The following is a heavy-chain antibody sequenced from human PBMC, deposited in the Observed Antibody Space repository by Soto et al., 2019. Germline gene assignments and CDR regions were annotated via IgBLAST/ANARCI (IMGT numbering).Heavy chain of an antibody. V-gene: IGHV3-30*18. J-gene: IGHJ4*02. Sequence: GGSLRLSCQASGFNFDNYGMHWVRQAPGKGLEWVAVITYDGSFQYYADSAKGRFTISRDNSKNTLSLHLNTLKPEDTAVYHCAKDRVGGTFYTPLAFWRQGTLVTVSS. CDR1: GFNFDNYG. CDR3: AKDRVGGTFYTPLAF. D-gene: IGHD1-7*01. CDR2: ITYDGSFQ.